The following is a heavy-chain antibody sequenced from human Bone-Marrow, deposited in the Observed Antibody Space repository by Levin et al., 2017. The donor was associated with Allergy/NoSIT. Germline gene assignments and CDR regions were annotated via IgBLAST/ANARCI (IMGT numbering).Heavy chain of an antibody. CDR3: AKAGTTVMLDYSYLDV. J-gene: IGHJ6*03. V-gene: IGHV3-23*01. CDR1: GFIFADYA. Sequence: GGSLRLSCTISGFIFADYAMNWVRQAPGRGLEWVSSLDGSSGKTHYADAMKGRFTISREYSMNTLFLQMNSLRVEDTARYYCAKAGTTVMLDYSYLDVWGEGTAVTVSS. CDR2: LDGSSGKT. D-gene: IGHD4-17*01.